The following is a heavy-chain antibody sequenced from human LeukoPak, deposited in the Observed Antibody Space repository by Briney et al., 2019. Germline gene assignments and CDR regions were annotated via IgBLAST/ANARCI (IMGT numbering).Heavy chain of an antibody. D-gene: IGHD1-26*01. CDR1: GFTFSSYS. V-gene: IGHV4-34*08. Sequence: GSLRLSCAASGFTFSSYSMNWIRQPPVKGLEWIGEINHSGGTNYNPSLKSRVTISVDTSKKQFSLKLSSVTAADTAVYYCARVPVGSYSLDYWGQGTLVTVSS. CDR2: INHSGGT. J-gene: IGHJ4*02. CDR3: ARVPVGSYSLDY.